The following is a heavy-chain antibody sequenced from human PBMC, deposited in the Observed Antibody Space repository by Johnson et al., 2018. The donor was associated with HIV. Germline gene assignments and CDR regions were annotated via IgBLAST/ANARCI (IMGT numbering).Heavy chain of an antibody. Sequence: QVQLVESGGGVVQPGRSLRLSCAASGFTFSSYAMHWVRQAPGKGLEWVAFISYDGSNKYYADSVKGRFTISRDNSKNTLYLQMNSLRAEDTAVYYCARDPVFCAGGTCYSNVFDIWGQGTMVTVSS. J-gene: IGHJ3*02. CDR1: GFTFSSYA. CDR3: ARDPVFCAGGTCYSNVFDI. V-gene: IGHV3-30-3*01. D-gene: IGHD2-15*01. CDR2: ISYDGSNK.